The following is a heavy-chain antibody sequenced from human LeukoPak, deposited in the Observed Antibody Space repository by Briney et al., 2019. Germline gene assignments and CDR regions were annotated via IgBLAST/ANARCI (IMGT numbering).Heavy chain of an antibody. D-gene: IGHD2-15*01. V-gene: IGHV4-61*02. CDR3: ARDRCSGGSCHGAFDI. J-gene: IGHJ3*02. CDR1: GGSISSSSYS. Sequence: SQTLSLTGTVTGGSISSSSYSWRWIRQPAGKGLERIGRIYTSRSTNYNPSLKSRVTISVDKSKNQFSLKLSSVTAADTAVYYCARDRCSGGSCHGAFDIWGQGTMVTVCS. CDR2: IYTSRST.